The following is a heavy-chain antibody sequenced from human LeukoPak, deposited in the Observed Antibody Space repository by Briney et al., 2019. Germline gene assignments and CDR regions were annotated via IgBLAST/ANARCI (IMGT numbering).Heavy chain of an antibody. Sequence: KTGGSLRLSCAASGFTFSSYSMNWVRQAPGKGLEWVSSIGSSSSYIYYADSVKGRFTISRDNAKNSLYLQMNSLRAEDTAVYYCARVPYSYGSRQYYFDYWGQGTLVTVSS. J-gene: IGHJ4*02. CDR2: IGSSSSYI. D-gene: IGHD5-18*01. CDR3: ARVPYSYGSRQYYFDY. CDR1: GFTFSSYS. V-gene: IGHV3-21*01.